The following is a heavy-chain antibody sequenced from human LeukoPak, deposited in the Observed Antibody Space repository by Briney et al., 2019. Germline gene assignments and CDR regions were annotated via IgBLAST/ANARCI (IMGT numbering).Heavy chain of an antibody. V-gene: IGHV1-3*01. J-gene: IGHJ4*02. D-gene: IGHD2-15*01. Sequence: APVKVSCKASGYTFTSYAMHWVRQAPGQRLEWMGWINAGNGNTKYSQKFQGRVTITRDTSASTAYMELSSLRSEDTAVYYCASSGYCSGGSCYPNYFDYWGQGTLVTVSS. CDR1: GYTFTSYA. CDR2: INAGNGNT. CDR3: ASSGYCSGGSCYPNYFDY.